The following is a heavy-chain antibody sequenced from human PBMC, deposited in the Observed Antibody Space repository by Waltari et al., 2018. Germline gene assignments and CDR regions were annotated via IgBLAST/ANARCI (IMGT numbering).Heavy chain of an antibody. CDR2: IYYSGST. Sequence: QLQLQESGPGLVKPSETLSLTCTVSGGSISSSSYYWGWIRQPPGKGLEWIGSIYYSGSTYYNPSLKSRVTRSVETSKNQFSLKLSSVTAADTAVYYCARHEEGGAARNFDYWGQGTLVTVSS. CDR1: GGSISSSSYY. V-gene: IGHV4-39*01. J-gene: IGHJ4*02. CDR3: ARHEEGGAARNFDY. D-gene: IGHD6-6*01.